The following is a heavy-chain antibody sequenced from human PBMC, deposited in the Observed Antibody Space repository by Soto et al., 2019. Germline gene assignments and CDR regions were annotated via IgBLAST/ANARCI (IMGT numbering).Heavy chain of an antibody. D-gene: IGHD4-17*01. CDR1: GYTFTSHD. CDR2: MNPNSGNT. J-gene: IGHJ4*02. V-gene: IGHV1-8*01. Sequence: QVQLVQSGAEVKKSGASVKVSCKASGYTFTSHDINWVRQATGQGLEWMGWMNPNSGNTGYAQKFQGRVTMTRNTSIRKAYMELSSLRSEDTAVYYCARWDYGVYARFDYWGQGTLVTVSS. CDR3: ARWDYGVYARFDY.